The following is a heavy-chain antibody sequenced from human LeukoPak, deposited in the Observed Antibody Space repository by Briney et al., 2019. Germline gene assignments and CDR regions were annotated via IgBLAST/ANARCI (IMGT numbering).Heavy chain of an antibody. Sequence: GASVKVSCKPSRYTFTSYGVSWVRQAPGHGVAWLGRISAYNCNTNYAQKLQGRVTMTTDTSTSTAYMELRSLRSDDTAVYYCARGAVAGLYYFDYWGQGTLVTVSS. V-gene: IGHV1-18*01. CDR1: RYTFTSYG. CDR3: ARGAVAGLYYFDY. J-gene: IGHJ4*02. D-gene: IGHD6-19*01. CDR2: ISAYNCNT.